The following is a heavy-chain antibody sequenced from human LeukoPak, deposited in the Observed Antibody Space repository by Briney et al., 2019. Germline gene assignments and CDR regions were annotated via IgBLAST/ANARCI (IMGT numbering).Heavy chain of an antibody. Sequence: GGSLRLSCAASGFTFSSYGMHWVRQAPGRGLEWVAVIWYDGSNKYYADSVKGRFTISRDNSKNTLYLQMNSLRAEDTAVYYCAKERGGGGYSYGQYYFDYWGQGTLVTVSS. CDR3: AKERGGGGYSYGQYYFDY. CDR2: IWYDGSNK. D-gene: IGHD5-18*01. V-gene: IGHV3-33*03. CDR1: GFTFSSYG. J-gene: IGHJ4*02.